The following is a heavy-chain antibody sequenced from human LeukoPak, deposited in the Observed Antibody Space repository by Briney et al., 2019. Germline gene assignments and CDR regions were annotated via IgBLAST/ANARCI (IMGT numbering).Heavy chain of an antibody. J-gene: IGHJ4*02. CDR2: IYSGDYDT. V-gene: IGHV5-51*01. D-gene: IGHD3-10*01. CDR3: ARHIGYYYGSGENFDY. CDR1: GSHLTKYW. Sequence: RGGSLEISGKGSGSHLTKYWIGWGCPVPGKGVEWRGIIYSGDYDTKDSPSFQGQVTISAAKSISTAYLQWRSLKASDTAMYYCARHIGYYYGSGENFDYWGQGTLVTVSS.